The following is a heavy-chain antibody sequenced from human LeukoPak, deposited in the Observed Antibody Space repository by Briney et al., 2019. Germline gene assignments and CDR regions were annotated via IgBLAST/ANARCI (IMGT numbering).Heavy chain of an antibody. CDR3: VRGARGYNYGPFDY. D-gene: IGHD5-18*01. Sequence: SETLSLTCTVSGGSISIYYWSWIRQPPGKGLEWIGYIYYSGSTNYNPSLKSRVTTSVDTPKNQFSLKLSSVTAADTAMYYCVRGARGYNYGPFDYWGQGTLVTVSS. J-gene: IGHJ4*02. CDR2: IYYSGST. V-gene: IGHV4-59*01. CDR1: GGSISIYY.